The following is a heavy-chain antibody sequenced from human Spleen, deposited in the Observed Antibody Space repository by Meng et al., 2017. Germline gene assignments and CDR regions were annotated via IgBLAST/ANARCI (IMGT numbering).Heavy chain of an antibody. V-gene: IGHV4-31*03. J-gene: IGHJ3*02. D-gene: IGHD3-10*01. CDR1: GGSISSGTYY. Sequence: SETLSLTCTVSGGSISSGTYYWSWIRQHPGKGLEWIGNIYYSGDTYYNPSLKSRVTISVDTSKNQFSLKLSSVTAADTAVYYCATLKLSGNYRADAFDIWGQGKRV. CDR3: ATLKLSGNYRADAFDI. CDR2: IYYSGDT.